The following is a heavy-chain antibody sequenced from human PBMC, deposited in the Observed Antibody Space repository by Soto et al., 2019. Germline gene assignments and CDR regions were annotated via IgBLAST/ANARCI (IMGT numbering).Heavy chain of an antibody. Sequence: QVQLVHSGAEVKKPGSSVKVSCKASGGTFSSYTISWVRQAPGQGLEWMGRIIPILGIANYAQKFQGRVTITADKSTSTAYMELSSLRSEDTAMYYCARGLWSGYYTFDYWGQGTLDTVSS. CDR1: GGTFSSYT. J-gene: IGHJ4*02. CDR3: ARGLWSGYYTFDY. V-gene: IGHV1-69*02. CDR2: IIPILGIA. D-gene: IGHD3-3*01.